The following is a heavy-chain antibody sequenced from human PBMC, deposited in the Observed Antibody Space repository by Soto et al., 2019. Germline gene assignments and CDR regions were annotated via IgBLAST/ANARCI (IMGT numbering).Heavy chain of an antibody. CDR3: ARSQGSSTSLEIYYYYYYGMDV. CDR1: GGTLGSYA. CDR2: IIPIPGTA. V-gene: IGHV1-69*01. Sequence: QVQLVQSGAEVEKPGSSVKVSCKASGGTLGSYAISWVRQAPGQGLEWMGGIIPIPGTANYAQKFQGRVTIAADESTSTAYMELSSLRSEDTAVYYCARSQGSSTSLEIYYYYYYGMDVWGHGTTLTVSS. D-gene: IGHD2-2*01. J-gene: IGHJ6*02.